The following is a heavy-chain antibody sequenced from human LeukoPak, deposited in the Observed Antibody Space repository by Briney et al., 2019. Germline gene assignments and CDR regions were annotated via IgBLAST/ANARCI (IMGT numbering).Heavy chain of an antibody. CDR3: AKSYYDFWSGYYPPVSFDY. D-gene: IGHD3-3*01. Sequence: QPGGSLRLSCAASGFTFSSYSMNWVRQAPGKGLEWVSYISSSSSTIYYADSVKGRFTISRDNSKNTLYLQMNSLRAEDTAVYYCAKSYYDFWSGYYPPVSFDYWGQGTLVTVSS. CDR2: ISSSSSTI. V-gene: IGHV3-48*01. J-gene: IGHJ4*02. CDR1: GFTFSSYS.